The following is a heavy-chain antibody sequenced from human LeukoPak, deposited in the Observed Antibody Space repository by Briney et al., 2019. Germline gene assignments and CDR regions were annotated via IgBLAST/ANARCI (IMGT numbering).Heavy chain of an antibody. CDR1: GFTLSSTY. V-gene: IGHV3-66*01. J-gene: IGHJ4*02. CDR2: IYTGGNT. CDR3: ATISDLLFYFDS. Sequence: GGSLRLSCAASGFTLSSTYMSWVRQAPGKGLEWVSLIYTGGNTYYADSVKGRFTLSRDNSKNTVYLQMNSLRGENTAMYYCATISDLLFYFDSWGQGTLVTVSS.